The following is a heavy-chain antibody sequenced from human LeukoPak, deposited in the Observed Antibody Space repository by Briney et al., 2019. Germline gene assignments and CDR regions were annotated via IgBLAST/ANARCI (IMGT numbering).Heavy chain of an antibody. V-gene: IGHV3-30*02. CDR3: AKDGRVGATKYYYMDV. J-gene: IGHJ6*03. CDR2: IRYDGSNK. CDR1: GFTFSSYG. Sequence: PGGSLRLSCAASGFTFSSYGMHWVRQAPGKGLEWVTFIRYDGSNKFYADSVKGRFTISRDNSKNTLYLQMNSLRAEDTAEYYCAKDGRVGATKYYYMDVWGKGTTVTVSS. D-gene: IGHD1-26*01.